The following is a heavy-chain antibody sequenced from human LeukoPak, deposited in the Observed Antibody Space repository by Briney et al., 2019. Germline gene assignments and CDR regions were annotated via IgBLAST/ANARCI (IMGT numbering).Heavy chain of an antibody. J-gene: IGHJ4*02. V-gene: IGHV3-21*01. D-gene: IGHD5-24*01. CDR1: GFTFSSYW. CDR3: ARAMRDGYKYGIDY. Sequence: KAGGSLRLSCAASGFTFSSYWIPWVRQAPGKGLEWVSSISSSSSYIYYADSVKGRFTISRDNAKNSLYLQMNSLRAEDTAVYYCARAMRDGYKYGIDYWGQGTLVTVSS. CDR2: ISSSSSYI.